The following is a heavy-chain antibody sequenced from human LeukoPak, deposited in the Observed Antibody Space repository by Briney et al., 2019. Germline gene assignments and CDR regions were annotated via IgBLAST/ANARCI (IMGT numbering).Heavy chain of an antibody. CDR3: AKSANSGTYYRGYFDQ. Sequence: GGSLRLSCAASGFTFNNYAMSWVRRAPGEGLEWVSSVSDSGDSTYYADSVKGRVTISRDNSRNTLYLQMYSLRAEDTAVYYRAKSANSGTYYRGYFDQWGQGTLVTVSS. D-gene: IGHD3-10*01. CDR2: VSDSGDST. CDR1: GFTFNNYA. J-gene: IGHJ4*02. V-gene: IGHV3-23*01.